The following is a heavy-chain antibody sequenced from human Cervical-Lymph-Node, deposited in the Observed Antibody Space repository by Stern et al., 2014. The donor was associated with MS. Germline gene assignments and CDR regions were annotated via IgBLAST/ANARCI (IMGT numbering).Heavy chain of an antibody. CDR3: ARDGRHSYTYALDV. CDR1: GGTFSVYA. D-gene: IGHD2-2*02. CDR2: IIPVLGTA. Sequence: VQLVESGAEVKKPGSSVKISCKASGGTFSVYAINWLRQAPGQGLEWMGGIIPVLGTANYAQKFQGRVTIIADDSTRTTAMQLSSLRSNDTAVYYCARDGRHSYTYALDVWGQGTTVTVSS. J-gene: IGHJ6*02. V-gene: IGHV1-69*01.